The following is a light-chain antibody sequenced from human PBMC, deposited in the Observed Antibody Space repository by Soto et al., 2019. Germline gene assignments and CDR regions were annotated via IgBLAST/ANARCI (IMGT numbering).Light chain of an antibody. CDR3: QQFASSPLT. Sequence: EIVLTQSPGTLSLSPGERATLSCRASQSVGRNYVAWYQQKPGQAPRLLIHTASTRVAGIPDRFSGSGSGTDFTLTISRLEPEDSAVYYCQQFASSPLTFGGVTKVEIK. J-gene: IGKJ4*01. CDR2: TAS. V-gene: IGKV3-20*01. CDR1: QSVGRNY.